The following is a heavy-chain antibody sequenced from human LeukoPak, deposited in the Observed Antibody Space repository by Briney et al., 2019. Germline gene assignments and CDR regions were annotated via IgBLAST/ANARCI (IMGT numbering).Heavy chain of an antibody. V-gene: IGHV4-59*08. D-gene: IGHD6-13*01. CDR2: IYYSGST. Sequence: SETLSLTCTVSGGSISSYYWSWIRQPPGKGLEWIGYIYYSGSTNYNPSLMSRLTISVDKSNNQFSLKLSSVTAADTAVYYCARHGTGYSSSNWFDPWGQGTLVTVSS. CDR3: ARHGTGYSSSNWFDP. J-gene: IGHJ5*02. CDR1: GGSISSYY.